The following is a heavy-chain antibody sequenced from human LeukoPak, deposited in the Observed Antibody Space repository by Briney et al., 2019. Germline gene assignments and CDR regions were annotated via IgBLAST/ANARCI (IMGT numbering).Heavy chain of an antibody. Sequence: GGSLRLSCAASGFTFSSYGMHWVRQAPGKGLEWVAVISYDGSNKYYADSVKGRFTISRDNSKNTLYLQVNGMRAEDTAVYYCARDPIGYSYGPNYFDSWGQGTLVTVSS. V-gene: IGHV3-30*19. D-gene: IGHD5-18*01. J-gene: IGHJ4*02. CDR3: ARDPIGYSYGPNYFDS. CDR1: GFTFSSYG. CDR2: ISYDGSNK.